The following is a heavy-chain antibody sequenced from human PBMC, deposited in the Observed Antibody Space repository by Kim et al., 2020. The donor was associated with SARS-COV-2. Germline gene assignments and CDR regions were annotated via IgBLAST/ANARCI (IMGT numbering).Heavy chain of an antibody. J-gene: IGHJ4*02. Sequence: GGSLRLSCAASGFTFSDYYMSWIRQAPGKGLEWISFISPSSYTMYYGDSVKGRFTISRDNAKYSLYLQMNSLRAEDTAVYYCARTATVTTQYYFDFWGQGTLVTVSS. CDR2: ISPSSYTM. CDR3: ARTATVTTQYYFDF. V-gene: IGHV3-11*04. D-gene: IGHD4-17*01. CDR1: GFTFSDYY.